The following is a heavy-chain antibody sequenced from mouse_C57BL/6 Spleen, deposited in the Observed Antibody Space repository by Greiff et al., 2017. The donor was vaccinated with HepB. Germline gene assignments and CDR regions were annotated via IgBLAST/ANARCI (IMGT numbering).Heavy chain of an antibody. CDR3: AKRWLPGAWFAY. CDR2: ISSGSSTI. CDR1: GFTFSDYG. Sequence: EVKLQESGGGLVKPGGSLKLSCAASGFTFSDYGMHWVRQAPEKGLEWVAYISSGSSTIYYADTVKGRFTISRDNAKNTLFLQMTSLRSEDTAMYYCAKRWLPGAWFAYWGQGTLVTVSA. J-gene: IGHJ3*01. D-gene: IGHD2-3*01. V-gene: IGHV5-17*01.